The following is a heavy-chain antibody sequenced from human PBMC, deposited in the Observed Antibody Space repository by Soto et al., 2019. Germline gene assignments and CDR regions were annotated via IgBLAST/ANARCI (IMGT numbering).Heavy chain of an antibody. J-gene: IGHJ6*02. Sequence: EVELLESGGDLVQPGGSLRLSCAASGFTFSNYAMTWVRQTPGKGLEWVSTISGSGGSTSYADSVQGRFTISRDNSKNTRFLQMNSLRAEDTDVFYCAKCRGVGSPLYYQMDVWGQGTTVTVSS. CDR1: GFTFSNYA. V-gene: IGHV3-23*01. CDR2: ISGSGGST. D-gene: IGHD2-2*01. CDR3: AKCRGVGSPLYYQMDV.